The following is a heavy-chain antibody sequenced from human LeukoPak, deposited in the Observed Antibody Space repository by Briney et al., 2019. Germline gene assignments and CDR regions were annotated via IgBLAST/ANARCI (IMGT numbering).Heavy chain of an antibody. Sequence: ASVKLSCKSSGYTFTAYYIHWVRQAPGQGLEWMGCIIPNTGDTKYAQNFQGRVTMTRDTSIITAYMELSGLRSDDTAVYYCARSQVLDYWGQGALVTVS. CDR2: IIPNTGDT. CDR1: GYTFTAYY. CDR3: ARSQVLDY. V-gene: IGHV1-2*02. J-gene: IGHJ4*02.